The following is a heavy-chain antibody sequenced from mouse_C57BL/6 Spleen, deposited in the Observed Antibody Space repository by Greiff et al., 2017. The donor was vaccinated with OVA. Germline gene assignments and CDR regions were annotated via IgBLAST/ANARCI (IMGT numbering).Heavy chain of an antibody. CDR2: IYPGNSDT. Sequence: EVQLQQSGTVLARPGASVKMSCKTSGYTFTSYWMHWVKQRPGQGLEWIGAIYPGNSDTSYNQKFKGKAKLTAVTSASTAYMELSSLTNEDSAVYYCTRALYDGYYKWYFDVWGTGTTVTVSS. CDR1: GYTFTSYW. V-gene: IGHV1-5*01. CDR3: TRALYDGYYKWYFDV. J-gene: IGHJ1*03. D-gene: IGHD2-3*01.